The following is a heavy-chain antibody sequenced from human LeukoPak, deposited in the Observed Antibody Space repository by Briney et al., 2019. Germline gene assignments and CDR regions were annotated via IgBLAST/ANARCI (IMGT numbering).Heavy chain of an antibody. CDR2: INTDGSGT. V-gene: IGHV3-74*01. D-gene: IGHD3-10*01. J-gene: IGHJ3*02. CDR3: AREGSVTYASDI. CDR1: GFTFSSYW. Sequence: GGSLRLSCAASGFTFSSYWMHWVRQAQGKGQVWVSRINTDGSGTTYADSVKGRFTISRDNAKNTLYLQMNSLRAEDTAVYYCAREGSVTYASDIWGQGTMVTVSS.